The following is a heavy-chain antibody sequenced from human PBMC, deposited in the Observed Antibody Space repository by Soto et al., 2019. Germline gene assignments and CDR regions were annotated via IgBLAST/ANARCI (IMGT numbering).Heavy chain of an antibody. D-gene: IGHD2-2*01. CDR1: GFTFSSYS. V-gene: IGHV3-23*01. CDR2: ISGSAATT. CDR3: AKTRVVPGATPVFADC. Sequence: GGSLRLSCAASGFTFSSYSMNWVRQAPGKGLEWVSAISGSAATTYYADSVKGRFTISRDNSRDTLYLQMNSLRGEDTAIYYCAKTRVVPGATPVFADCWGQGTLVTVSS. J-gene: IGHJ4*02.